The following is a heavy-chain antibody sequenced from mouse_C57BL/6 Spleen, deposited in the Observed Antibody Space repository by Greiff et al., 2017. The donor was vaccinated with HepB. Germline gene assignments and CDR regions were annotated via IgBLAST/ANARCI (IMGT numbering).Heavy chain of an antibody. J-gene: IGHJ1*03. D-gene: IGHD1-1*01. CDR2: INPNNGGT. Sequence: VQLQQSGPELVKPGASVKISCKASGYTFTDYYMNWVKQSHGKSLEWIGDINPNNGGTSYNQKFKGKATLTVDKSSSTAYMELRSLTSEDSAVYYCARTAAITTVVATRYFDVWGTGTTVTVSS. CDR1: GYTFTDYY. V-gene: IGHV1-26*01. CDR3: ARTAAITTVVATRYFDV.